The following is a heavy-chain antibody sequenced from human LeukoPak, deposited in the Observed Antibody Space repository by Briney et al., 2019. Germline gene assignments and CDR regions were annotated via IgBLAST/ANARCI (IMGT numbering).Heavy chain of an antibody. J-gene: IGHJ4*02. CDR3: AREEGPYFDC. CDR2: LNWNGDNT. CDR1: GFTFHDHG. V-gene: IGHV3-20*04. Sequence: GSLRLSCAASGFTFHDHGMSWVRQVPGKGLEWVSALNWNGDNTVYADSVKGRFTISRDNAKKSLYLQMNSLTAEDTAYYYCAREEGPYFDCWGQGTLVTVSS.